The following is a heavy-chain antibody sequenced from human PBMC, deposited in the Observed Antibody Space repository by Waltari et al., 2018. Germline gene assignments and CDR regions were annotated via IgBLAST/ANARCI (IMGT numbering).Heavy chain of an antibody. CDR2: IKYDGSAT. Sequence: EVQLTESGEGLVQPGGSLRLSCAASGFSFSPYWLTWVPQAPGKGLEWVANIKYDGSATYHADSVNGRFSISRDNAKNSLYLQMNSVNAEDTAIYYCARGSPGYVRVWDSWGQGTMVTVSS. V-gene: IGHV3-7*03. CDR3: ARGSPGYVRVWDS. D-gene: IGHD2-2*01. J-gene: IGHJ4*02. CDR1: GFSFSPYW.